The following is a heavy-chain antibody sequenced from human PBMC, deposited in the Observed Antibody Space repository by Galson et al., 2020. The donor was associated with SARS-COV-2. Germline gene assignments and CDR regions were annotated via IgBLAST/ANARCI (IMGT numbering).Heavy chain of an antibody. CDR1: GYTFTSYD. J-gene: IGHJ4*02. CDR3: ARATKVGATSFPHY. V-gene: IGHV1-8*01. CDR2: MNPNSGNT. Sequence: ASVKVSCKASGYTFTSYDIHWVRQATGQGLEWMGWMNPNSGNTGFAQKFQGRVTMTRDTSISTAYMELSSLRSEDSAFYYCARATKVGATSFPHYWGQGTRVTVSS. D-gene: IGHD1-26*01.